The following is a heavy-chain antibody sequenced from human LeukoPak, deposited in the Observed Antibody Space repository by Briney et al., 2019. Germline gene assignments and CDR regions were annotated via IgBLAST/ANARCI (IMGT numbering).Heavy chain of an antibody. Sequence: GGSLRLSCAASGFTFSSYWMSWVRQAPGKGLEWVANIKQDGSEKYYVDSVKGRFTISRDNAKNSLYLQMNSLGAEDTAVYYCARAKYCSSTSCYDDAFDIWGQGTMVTVSS. V-gene: IGHV3-7*01. D-gene: IGHD2-2*01. CDR3: ARAKYCSSTSCYDDAFDI. J-gene: IGHJ3*02. CDR1: GFTFSSYW. CDR2: IKQDGSEK.